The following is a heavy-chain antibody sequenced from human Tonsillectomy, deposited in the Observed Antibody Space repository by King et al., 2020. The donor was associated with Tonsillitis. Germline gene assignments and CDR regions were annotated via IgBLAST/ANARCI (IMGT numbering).Heavy chain of an antibody. CDR1: GGSISSYY. CDR2: IYYSGST. CDR3: ARHAYYYDRRFDP. Sequence: QLQESGPGLVKPSETLSLTCTVSGGSISSYYWSWIRQPPGKGLEWIGYIYYSGSTNYNPSLKSRVTISVDTSKNQFSLKLNSVTAADTAVYYCARHAYYYDRRFDPWGQGTLVTVSS. J-gene: IGHJ5*02. V-gene: IGHV4-59*08. D-gene: IGHD3-22*01.